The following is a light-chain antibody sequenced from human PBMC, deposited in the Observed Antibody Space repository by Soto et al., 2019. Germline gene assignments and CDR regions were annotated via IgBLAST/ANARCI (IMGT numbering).Light chain of an antibody. J-gene: IGKJ5*01. CDR3: QQRHMSPIT. V-gene: IGKV3-20*01. CDR1: QSVSSSY. Sequence: EIVLTQSPGTLSLSPGERATLSCRASQSVSSSYLAWYQQKPGQAPRLLIYGASSRATGIPDRFSGSGSGTDFTLTISSLEPEDSAVYYFQQRHMSPITLGQGTRLEIK. CDR2: GAS.